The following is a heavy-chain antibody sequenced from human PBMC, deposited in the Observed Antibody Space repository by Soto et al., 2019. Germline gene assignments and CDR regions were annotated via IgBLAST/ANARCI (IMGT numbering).Heavy chain of an antibody. J-gene: IGHJ6*02. V-gene: IGHV4-59*01. CDR3: ARDRGVDYGVVNYYYYYGMDV. D-gene: IGHD4-17*01. Sequence: SETLSLTCTVSGGSISSYYWSWIRQPPGKGLEWIGYIYYSGSTNYNPSLKSRVTISVDTSKNQFSLKPSSVTAADTAVYYCARDRGVDYGVVNYYYYYGMDVWGQGTTVT. CDR1: GGSISSYY. CDR2: IYYSGST.